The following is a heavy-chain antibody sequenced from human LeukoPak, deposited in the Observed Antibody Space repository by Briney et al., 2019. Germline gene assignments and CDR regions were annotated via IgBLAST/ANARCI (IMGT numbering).Heavy chain of an antibody. V-gene: IGHV3-21*06. J-gene: IGHJ3*02. D-gene: IGHD3-22*01. CDR3: ARDRDYYDSNSFSPDAFDI. Sequence: PGGSLRLSCAASGFSFRAYTMNWVRQAPGKGLEWVSSVNPSHAYQFYADSVKGRFTISRENVKNSLFLQMDSLRAEDTAVYYCARDRDYYDSNSFSPDAFDIWGQGTMVTVSS. CDR1: GFSFRAYT. CDR2: VNPSHAYQ.